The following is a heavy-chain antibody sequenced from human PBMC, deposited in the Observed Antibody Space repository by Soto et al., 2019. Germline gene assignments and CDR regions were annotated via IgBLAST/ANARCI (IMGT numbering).Heavy chain of an antibody. CDR2: ISSSSSYI. Sequence: GGSLRLSCAASGFTFSSYSMNWVRQAPGKGLEWVSSISSSSSYIYYADSVKGRFTISRDNAKNSLYLQMNSLRAEDTAVYYCAIDGTLYCSSPSCRLGYWGQETLVTVSS. D-gene: IGHD2-2*01. CDR1: GFTFSSYS. J-gene: IGHJ4*02. V-gene: IGHV3-21*01. CDR3: AIDGTLYCSSPSCRLGY.